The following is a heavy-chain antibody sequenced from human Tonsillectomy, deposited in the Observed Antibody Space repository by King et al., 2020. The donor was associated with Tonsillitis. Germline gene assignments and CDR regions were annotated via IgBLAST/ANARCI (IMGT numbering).Heavy chain of an antibody. CDR3: ARDMGDRSGWPVFDY. V-gene: IGHV3-23*03. CDR1: GFAFNTYG. D-gene: IGHD6-19*01. J-gene: IGHJ4*02. CDR2: IHKGGSPP. Sequence: VQLVESGGGVVQPGGSLRISCAASGFAFNTYGMNWVRQAPGKGLEWVSIIHKGGSPPYYADAVKGRFTIPRDNSKNTLYLQMNRLRAEDTAVYYCARDMGDRSGWPVFDYWGQGILVTVSP.